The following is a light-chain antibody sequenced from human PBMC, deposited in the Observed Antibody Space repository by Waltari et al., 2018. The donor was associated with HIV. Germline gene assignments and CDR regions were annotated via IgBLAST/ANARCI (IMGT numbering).Light chain of an antibody. CDR3: QHYGGSAIYT. V-gene: IGKV3-20*01. CDR2: GAS. J-gene: IGKJ2*01. Sequence: EIVLTQSPGTLSLSLGERATLPCRPSQSVSSIYLAWYLQKPGQAPRLLIYGASNRATGVPDRFSGSGSGTDFTLIISRLEPEDFAVYYCQHYGGSAIYTFGQGTKLEIK. CDR1: QSVSSIY.